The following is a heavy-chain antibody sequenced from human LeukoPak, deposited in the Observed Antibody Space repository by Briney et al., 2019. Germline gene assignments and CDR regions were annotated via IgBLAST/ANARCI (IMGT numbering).Heavy chain of an antibody. J-gene: IGHJ5*02. V-gene: IGHV3-30*01. CDR1: GFTFSSYA. D-gene: IGHD3-10*01. CDR2: ISYDGSNK. Sequence: PGRSLRLSCAASGFTFSSYAMHWVRQAPGKGLEWVAVISYDGSNKYYADSVKGRFTISRDNSKNTLYLQMNSLRAEDTAVYYCARDELLWFGELRNRFDPWGQGTLVTVSS. CDR3: ARDELLWFGELRNRFDP.